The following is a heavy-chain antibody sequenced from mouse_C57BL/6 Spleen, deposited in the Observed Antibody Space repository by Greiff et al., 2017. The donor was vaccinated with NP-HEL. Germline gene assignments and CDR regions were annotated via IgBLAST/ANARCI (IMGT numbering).Heavy chain of an antibody. CDR3: ARSYYYGSSGWYFDV. J-gene: IGHJ1*03. V-gene: IGHV7-3*01. CDR2: IRNKANGYTT. D-gene: IGHD1-1*01. CDR1: GFTFTDYY. Sequence: EVHLVESGGGLVQPGGSLSLSCAASGFTFTDYYMSWVRQPPGKALEWLGFIRNKANGYTTEYSASVKGRFTISRDNSQSILYLQMNALRAEDSATYYCARSYYYGSSGWYFDVWGTGTTVTVSS.